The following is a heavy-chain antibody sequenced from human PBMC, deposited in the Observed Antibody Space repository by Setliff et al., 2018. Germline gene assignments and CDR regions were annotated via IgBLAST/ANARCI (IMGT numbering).Heavy chain of an antibody. V-gene: IGHV3-74*01. D-gene: IGHD2-8*02. CDR1: GFTFTTYW. Sequence: GGSLRLSCAASGFTFTTYWMYWVRQSPGKGLAWASRINSDGSSTTYADSVKGRFTISRDNAKNTLYLQMNSLRAEDTAVYFCTRVWSMVSDSYYFYMDVWGKGTTVTV. J-gene: IGHJ6*03. CDR3: TRVWSMVSDSYYFYMDV. CDR2: INSDGSST.